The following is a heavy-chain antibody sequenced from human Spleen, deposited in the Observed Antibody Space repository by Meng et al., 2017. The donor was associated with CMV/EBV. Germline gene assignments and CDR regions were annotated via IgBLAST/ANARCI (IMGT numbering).Heavy chain of an antibody. CDR1: GFTFSSYW. V-gene: IGHV3-7*01. Sequence: GESLKISCAASGFTFSSYWMNWVRQAPGKGLEWVANIKQDGSEKYYVDSVKGRFTISRDNAKNSLYLQMNSLRAEDTAVYYCARGATIFGVVNWGFDYWGQGTLVTVSS. D-gene: IGHD3-3*01. J-gene: IGHJ4*02. CDR2: IKQDGSEK. CDR3: ARGATIFGVVNWGFDY.